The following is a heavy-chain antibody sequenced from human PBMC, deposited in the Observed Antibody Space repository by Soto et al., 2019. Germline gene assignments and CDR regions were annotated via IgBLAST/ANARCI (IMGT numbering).Heavy chain of an antibody. CDR2: IYYSVST. Sequence: SETLSLTCTVSGGSISSYYWSWVRQPPGKGLEWIGYIYYSVSTNYNPSLKSRVTISVDTSNNQFSLRLSSVTAADTAVYYCARGHPGSSWFDHWGQGTLVT. D-gene: IGHD6-13*01. CDR3: ARGHPGSSWFDH. CDR1: GGSISSYY. J-gene: IGHJ5*02. V-gene: IGHV4-59*13.